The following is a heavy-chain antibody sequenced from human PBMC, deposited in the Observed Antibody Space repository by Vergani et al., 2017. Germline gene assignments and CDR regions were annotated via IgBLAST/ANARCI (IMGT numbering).Heavy chain of an antibody. Sequence: QVQLVQSGAEVKKPGSSVKVSCKASGGTFSSYAISWVRQAPGQGLEWMGRIIPILGIANYAQKFQGRVTITADKSTSTAYMELSSLRSEDTAVYYCARPGVHIVVALDAFDIWGQGTMVTVSS. J-gene: IGHJ3*02. CDR3: ARPGVHIVVALDAFDI. V-gene: IGHV1-69*04. CDR1: GGTFSSYA. D-gene: IGHD2-21*01. CDR2: IIPILGIA.